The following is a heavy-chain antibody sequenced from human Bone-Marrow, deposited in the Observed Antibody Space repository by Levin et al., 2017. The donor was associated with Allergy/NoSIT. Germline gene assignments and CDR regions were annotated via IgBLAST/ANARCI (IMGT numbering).Heavy chain of an antibody. CDR1: GNIFSTYG. J-gene: IGHJ5*02. CDR3: AREFSGSFYSFDP. CDR2: IIPIFGTT. V-gene: IGHV1-69*01. D-gene: IGHD3-10*01. Sequence: KISCKASGNIFSTYGINWVRQAPGQGLEWMGGIIPIFGTTNHAQKFQGRVTITADASTNTIYMELSSLRSEDTAIYFCAREFSGSFYSFDPWGQGTLVAVSS.